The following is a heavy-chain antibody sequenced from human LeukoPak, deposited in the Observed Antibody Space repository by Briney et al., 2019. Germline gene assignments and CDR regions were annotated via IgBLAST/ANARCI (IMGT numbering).Heavy chain of an antibody. CDR1: GYTFTSYY. Sequence: ASVKVSCKASGYTFTSYYMHWVRQAPGQGLEWMGIINPSVGSTSYAQKFQGRVTMTRDTSTSTVYMELSSLRSEDTAVYYCARNAYCGDCYTQFYFDYWGQGTLVTVSS. CDR3: ARNAYCGDCYTQFYFDY. J-gene: IGHJ4*02. D-gene: IGHD2-21*02. V-gene: IGHV1-46*01. CDR2: INPSVGST.